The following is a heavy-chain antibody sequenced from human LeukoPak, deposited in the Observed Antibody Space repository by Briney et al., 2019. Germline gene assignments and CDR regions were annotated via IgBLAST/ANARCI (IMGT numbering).Heavy chain of an antibody. D-gene: IGHD2-15*01. V-gene: IGHV3-53*01. Sequence: GGSLTLSCAASGFTVSSNYMSWARKAPREGLEWVSVIYIGGSTYYADSVRGRFTISRDNSKNTLYLQMNSLTAEATAMYYCAKSGLNRLDYWGQGSLVTVYS. CDR1: GFTVSSNY. CDR2: IYIGGST. CDR3: AKSGLNRLDY. J-gene: IGHJ4*02.